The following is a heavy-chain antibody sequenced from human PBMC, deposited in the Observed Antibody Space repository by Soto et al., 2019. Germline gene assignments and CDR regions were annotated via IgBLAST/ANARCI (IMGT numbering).Heavy chain of an antibody. V-gene: IGHV4-39*01. CDR1: GGSISTSSSTYY. D-gene: IGHD3-10*01. Sequence: PSETLSLTCSVSGGSISTSSSTYYWSWVRQPPGKGLVWIASIYYSGNTFYNPSLKSRVTISVDTSNNQFSLKLSSVTAADTAVYYCAITMVRGVINPQYYYGMDVWGQGTTVTVSS. CDR2: IYYSGNT. CDR3: AITMVRGVINPQYYYGMDV. J-gene: IGHJ6*02.